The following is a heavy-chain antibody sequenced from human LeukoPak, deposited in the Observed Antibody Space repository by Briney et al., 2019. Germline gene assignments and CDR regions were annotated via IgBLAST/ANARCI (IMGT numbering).Heavy chain of an antibody. D-gene: IGHD3-22*01. CDR1: GGSISSSSYY. Sequence: SSETLSLTCTVSGGSISSSSYYWGWIRQPPGKGLEWIGSIYYSGSTYYNPSLKSRVTISVDTSKTQFSLKLSSVTAADTAVYYCARGGTSGYYDPWGTGVCYFDYWGQGTLVTVSS. J-gene: IGHJ4*02. CDR2: IYYSGST. CDR3: ARGGTSGYYDPWGTGVCYFDY. V-gene: IGHV4-39*01.